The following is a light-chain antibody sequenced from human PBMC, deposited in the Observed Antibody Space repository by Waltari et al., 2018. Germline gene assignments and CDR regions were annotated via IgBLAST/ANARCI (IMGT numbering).Light chain of an antibody. CDR3: CSYAGSSTSYV. Sequence: QSALTQPASVSGSPGQSITNSCTGTSRAFGSYTIVFWYQQHPGKAPKLMIYEGRKRPSGVSNRFAGSKSGNTASLTMSGLQAEDEADYYCCSYAGSSTSYVFGTGTKVTVV. J-gene: IGLJ1*01. V-gene: IGLV2-23*01. CDR1: SRAFGSYTI. CDR2: EGR.